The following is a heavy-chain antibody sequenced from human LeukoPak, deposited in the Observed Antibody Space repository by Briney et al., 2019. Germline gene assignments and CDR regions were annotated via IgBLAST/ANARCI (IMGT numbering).Heavy chain of an antibody. CDR1: GFTFTSPA. CDR3: ATPRDGDYQNDAFDI. D-gene: IGHD4-17*01. CDR2: IVVGSGNT. J-gene: IGHJ3*02. Sequence: ASVKVSCKASGFTFTSPAMQWVRQARGQRLEWIGWIVVGSGNTNYAQKFQERVTITRDMSTSTAYMELSSLRSEDTAVYYCATPRDGDYQNDAFDIWGQGTMVTVSS. V-gene: IGHV1-58*02.